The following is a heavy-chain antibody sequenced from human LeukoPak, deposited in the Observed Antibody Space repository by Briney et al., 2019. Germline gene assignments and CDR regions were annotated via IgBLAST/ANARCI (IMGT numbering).Heavy chain of an antibody. CDR3: ARTASMVAPRTTSLQDYYYMDA. Sequence: PSETPSLTCTVSGGSISSSSYYWGWIRQPPGKGLEWIGSIYYSGSTYYNPSLKSRVTISVDTSKNQFSLKLSSVTAADTAVYYCARTASMVAPRTTSLQDYYYMDAWGKGTTVTVSS. D-gene: IGHD2-15*01. CDR2: IYYSGST. J-gene: IGHJ6*03. CDR1: GGSISSSSYY. V-gene: IGHV4-39*01.